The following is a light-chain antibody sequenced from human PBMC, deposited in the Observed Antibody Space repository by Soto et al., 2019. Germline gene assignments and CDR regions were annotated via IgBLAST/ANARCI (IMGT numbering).Light chain of an antibody. J-gene: IGLJ1*01. V-gene: IGLV1-40*01. CDR1: SSNIGAGYD. CDR3: QSYDSTLSARYV. Sequence: QSVLTQPPSVSGAPGQRVTISCTGSSSNIGAGYDVHWYQQRPGTAPKLLIFGNINRPSGVPDRFSGSKSGTSASLAITGLEAGYGGDYYAQSYDSTLSARYVFGTGTKLTVL. CDR2: GNI.